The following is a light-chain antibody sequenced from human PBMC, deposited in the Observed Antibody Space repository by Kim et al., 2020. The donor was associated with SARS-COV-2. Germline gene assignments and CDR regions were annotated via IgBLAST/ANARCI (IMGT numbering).Light chain of an antibody. Sequence: QAGLTQPPSVSEDLRQTATLTCTGNNNNVAAQGAAWLQQHQGQPPKLLSYRNNSRPSGISDRLSASRSGNTASLTITGLQPEDEADYYCSAWDASLRVWVFGGGTKVTVL. CDR2: RNN. V-gene: IGLV10-54*01. CDR1: NNNVAAQG. CDR3: SAWDASLRVWV. J-gene: IGLJ3*02.